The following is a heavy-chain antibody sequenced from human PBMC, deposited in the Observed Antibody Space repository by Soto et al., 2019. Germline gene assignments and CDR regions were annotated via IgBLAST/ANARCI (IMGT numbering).Heavy chain of an antibody. D-gene: IGHD6-13*01. CDR1: GCPLTELS. Sequence: ASVKVSCKHSGCPLTELSMHWVRQALGKGLEWMGGFDPEHVETIYAQNFQGRVTITEDTSTDTPYMELSSMRSEDTAVYYCATVSSLQDAFDIRGQGTIVTVSS. CDR3: ATVSSLQDAFDI. V-gene: IGHV1-24*01. CDR2: FDPEHVET. J-gene: IGHJ3*02.